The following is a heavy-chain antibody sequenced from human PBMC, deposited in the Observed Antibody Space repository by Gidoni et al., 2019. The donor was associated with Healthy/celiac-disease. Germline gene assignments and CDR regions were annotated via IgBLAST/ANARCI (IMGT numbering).Heavy chain of an antibody. D-gene: IGHD3-9*01. Sequence: QVQLQESGPGLVKPSETLSLTCTVSGGSISSYYWSWIRQPPGKGLEWSGYIYYSGSTNYNTSRKRRVTISVDTSKNQFSLKLSSVTAADTAVYYCASLDIVTGYGGFDPWGQGTLVTVAS. CDR2: IYYSGST. CDR3: ASLDIVTGYGGFDP. J-gene: IGHJ5*02. V-gene: IGHV4-59*08. CDR1: GGSISSYY.